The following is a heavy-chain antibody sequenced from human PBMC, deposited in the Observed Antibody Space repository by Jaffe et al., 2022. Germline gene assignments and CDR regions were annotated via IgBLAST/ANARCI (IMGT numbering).Heavy chain of an antibody. V-gene: IGHV7-4-1*02. J-gene: IGHJ4*02. CDR1: GYTFTSYA. D-gene: IGHD5-12*01. CDR3: ARDSSEVWWLRPAFFDY. Sequence: QVQLVQSGSELKKPGASVKVSCKASGYTFTSYAMNWVRQAPGQGLEWMGWINTNTGNPTYAQGFTGRFVFSLDTSVSTAYLQISSLKAEDTAVYYCARDSSEVWWLRPAFFDYWGQGTLVTVSS. CDR2: INTNTGNP.